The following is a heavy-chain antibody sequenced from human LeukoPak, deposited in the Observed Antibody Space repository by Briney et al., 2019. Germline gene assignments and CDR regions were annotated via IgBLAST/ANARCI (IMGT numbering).Heavy chain of an antibody. CDR1: GFTFSIYS. J-gene: IGHJ6*02. V-gene: IGHV3-21*01. Sequence: GGSLRLSCAASGFTFSIYSMNWVRQAPGKGLEWVSSISSSSSYIYYADSVKGRFTISRDNAKNSLYLQMNSLRAEDTAVYYCARECGLRYFDWSLFDYGMDVWGQGTTVTVSS. CDR2: ISSSSSYI. CDR3: ARECGLRYFDWSLFDYGMDV. D-gene: IGHD3-9*01.